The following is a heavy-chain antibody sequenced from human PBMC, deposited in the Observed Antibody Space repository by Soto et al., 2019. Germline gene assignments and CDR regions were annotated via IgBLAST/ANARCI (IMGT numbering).Heavy chain of an antibody. Sequence: EVQLLESRGGLVQPGRSLRLSCAASGFTFSSYAMSWVRQAPRKGLEWVSAISGSGGSTYYADSVKGRFTISRDNSKNTLYLQMNSLRAEDTAVYYCAKTPTGYSSGWYYFDYWGQGTLVTVSS. V-gene: IGHV3-23*01. J-gene: IGHJ4*02. CDR2: ISGSGGST. CDR1: GFTFSSYA. D-gene: IGHD6-19*01. CDR3: AKTPTGYSSGWYYFDY.